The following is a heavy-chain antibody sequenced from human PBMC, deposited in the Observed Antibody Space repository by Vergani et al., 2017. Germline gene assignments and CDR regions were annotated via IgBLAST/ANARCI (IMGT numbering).Heavy chain of an antibody. CDR3: ARPSSGWYYNYGMAV. CDR1: GYTFTGYY. J-gene: IGHJ6*02. Sequence: QVQLVQSGAEVKKPGASVKVSCKASGYTFTGYYLHWVRQAPGQGLEWMGWINPNSGGTNYAQKFQGWVTMTRDTSISTAYMELSRLRSDDTAVYYCARPSSGWYYNYGMAVWGQGTTVTVSS. CDR2: INPNSGGT. V-gene: IGHV1-2*04. D-gene: IGHD6-19*01.